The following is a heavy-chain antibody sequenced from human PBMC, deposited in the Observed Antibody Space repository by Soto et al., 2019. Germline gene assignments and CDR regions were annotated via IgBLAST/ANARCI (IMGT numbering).Heavy chain of an antibody. CDR2: IYYSGST. J-gene: IGHJ6*03. CDR1: GGSISSSSYY. Sequence: SETLSLTCTVSGGSISSSSYYWGWIRQPPGKGLEGIGTIYYSGSTYYNPSLKSRVTISVDTSTNQFSLKLSSVTAADTAVYYCVSRRGSGDYPYYYYYMDVWGKGTTVTVSS. V-gene: IGHV4-39*01. CDR3: VSRRGSGDYPYYYYYMDV. D-gene: IGHD4-17*01.